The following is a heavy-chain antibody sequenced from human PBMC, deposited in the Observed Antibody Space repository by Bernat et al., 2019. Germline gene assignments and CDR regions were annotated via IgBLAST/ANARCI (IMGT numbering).Heavy chain of an antibody. CDR2: SRSKDKGYTT. CDR1: GFTFSDHY. CDR3: ARATRFDATFHDL. V-gene: IGHV3-72*01. Sequence: EVQLVESGGGLVQSGGSLRPSCAASGFTFSDHYMDWVRLAPGKGREWVGFSRSKDKGYTTEYAASVRGRFTISRDDSKTSLYLQMNSLKSEDTATYYCARATRFDATFHDLWGQGTQVTVSS. J-gene: IGHJ4*02. D-gene: IGHD2-2*01.